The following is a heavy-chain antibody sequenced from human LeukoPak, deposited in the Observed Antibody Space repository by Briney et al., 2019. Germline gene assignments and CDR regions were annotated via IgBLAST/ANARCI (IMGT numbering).Heavy chain of an antibody. Sequence: ERSLRLSCTASKFTFSNYGMQWVRQAPGKGLEWVAVVSSDGGTKYYADSVKGRFTVSRDNSRNTMYLQMDSLRAEDTAVYYCAKDHGHSHYYGMDVWGQGTTVIVSS. CDR3: AKDHGHSHYYGMDV. CDR2: VSSDGGTK. CDR1: KFTFSNYG. J-gene: IGHJ6*02. D-gene: IGHD4-17*01. V-gene: IGHV3-30*18.